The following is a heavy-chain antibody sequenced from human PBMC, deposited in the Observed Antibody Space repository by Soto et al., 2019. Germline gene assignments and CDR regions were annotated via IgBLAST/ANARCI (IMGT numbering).Heavy chain of an antibody. CDR2: MNPNSGNT. Sequence: QVQLVQSGAEVKKPGASVKVSCKASGYTFTSYDINWVRQATGQGLEWMGWMNPNSGNTGYAQKLQGRVTMTRNTSISTAYMELSSLRSEDTAVYYCASPQQWDDAFDIWGQGTMVTVSS. V-gene: IGHV1-8*01. CDR3: ASPQQWDDAFDI. D-gene: IGHD6-19*01. J-gene: IGHJ3*02. CDR1: GYTFTSYD.